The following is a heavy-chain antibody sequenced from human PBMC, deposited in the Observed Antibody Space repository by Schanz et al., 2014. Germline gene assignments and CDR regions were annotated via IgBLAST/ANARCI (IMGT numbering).Heavy chain of an antibody. Sequence: EVQLLESGGGLVQPGGSLRLSCAASGFTFSSHWMHWVRQDPGKGLVWVARINSVGSNTDYADSVTGRFTISSDNSKSTLYLQMSSLRAEDTAVYYCARGGPAYYFDDWGQGTLVTVSS. CDR3: ARGGPAYYFDD. CDR2: INSVGSNT. J-gene: IGHJ4*02. CDR1: GFTFSSHW. V-gene: IGHV3-74*02.